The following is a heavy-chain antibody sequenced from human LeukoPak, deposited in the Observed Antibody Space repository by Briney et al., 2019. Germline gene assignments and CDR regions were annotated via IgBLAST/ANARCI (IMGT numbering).Heavy chain of an antibody. J-gene: IGHJ3*02. CDR3: ARYCSGGSCYYAFDI. V-gene: IGHV1-69*05. CDR2: IIPIFGTA. D-gene: IGHD2-15*01. CDR1: GGTFSSYA. Sequence: SVKVSCKASGGTFSSYAISWVRQAPGQGLEWMGRIIPIFGTANYTQKFQGRVTITTDESTSTAYMELSSLRSEDTAVYYCARYCSGGSCYYAFDIWGQGTMVTVSS.